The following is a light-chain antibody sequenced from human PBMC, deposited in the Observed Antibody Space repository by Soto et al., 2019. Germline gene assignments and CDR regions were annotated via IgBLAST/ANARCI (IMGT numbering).Light chain of an antibody. J-gene: IGKJ1*01. CDR2: DAS. Sequence: DIQMTQSPSTLSASVGDRVTITCRASQSISSWLAWYQQKPGKAPKLLIYDASSWESGVPSRLSGSGSGTEFTLTISSLQPDDFATYYCQQYNGFSSFGQGTKVEIK. CDR1: QSISSW. V-gene: IGKV1-5*01. CDR3: QQYNGFSS.